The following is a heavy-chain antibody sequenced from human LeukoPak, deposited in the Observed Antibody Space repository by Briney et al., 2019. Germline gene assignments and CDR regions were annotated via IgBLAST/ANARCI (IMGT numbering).Heavy chain of an antibody. V-gene: IGHV6-1*01. Sequence: SQTLSLTCAISGDSVSSNSAAWNWIRQSPSRGLEWLGRTYYRSKWYNDYAVSVKSRITINPDTSKNQFSLQPNSVTPEDTAVYYCARGAGPKQQLTAYYFDYWGQGTLVTVSS. CDR3: ARGAGPKQQLTAYYFDY. CDR1: GDSVSSNSAA. J-gene: IGHJ4*02. D-gene: IGHD6-13*01. CDR2: TYYRSKWYN.